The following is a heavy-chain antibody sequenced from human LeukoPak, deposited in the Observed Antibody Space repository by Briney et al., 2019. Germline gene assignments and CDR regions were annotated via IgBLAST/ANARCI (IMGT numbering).Heavy chain of an antibody. V-gene: IGHV1-2*02. D-gene: IGHD2-2*01. CDR3: ARVARHCSSTSCFDY. CDR2: INPNSGGT. Sequence: ASVKVSCKASGYTFTSYYMHWVRQAPGQGLEWMGWINPNSGGTNYAQKFQGRVTMTRDTSISTAYMELSRLRSDDTAVYYCARVARHCSSTSCFDYWGQGTLVTVSS. CDR1: GYTFTSYY. J-gene: IGHJ4*02.